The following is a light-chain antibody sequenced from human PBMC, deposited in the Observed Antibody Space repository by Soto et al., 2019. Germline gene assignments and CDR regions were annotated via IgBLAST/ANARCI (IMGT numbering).Light chain of an antibody. CDR3: QQYGSSPVT. J-gene: IGKJ4*01. CDR2: AAS. V-gene: IGKV3-20*01. CDR1: ENVINSN. Sequence: PGARATLSCRASENVINSNLGWYQQKPGQAPRLLIFAASTRATGIPDRFSGSGSGTDFTLTISRLEPEDFAVYHCQQYGSSPVTFGGGTKVEIK.